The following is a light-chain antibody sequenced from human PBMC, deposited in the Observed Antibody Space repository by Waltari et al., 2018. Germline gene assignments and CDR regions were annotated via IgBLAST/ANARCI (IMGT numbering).Light chain of an antibody. CDR1: SLRSYY. J-gene: IGLJ2*01. V-gene: IGLV3-19*01. Sequence: SSELTQDPAVSVALGQTVRITCQGDSLRSYYASWFQQKAGQAPILVICGENSRPSGIPHRFPGSSSGNTATLTITGTQAEDEADYYCNSRDTSGNLPVAFGGGTKLTVL. CDR3: NSRDTSGNLPVA. CDR2: GEN.